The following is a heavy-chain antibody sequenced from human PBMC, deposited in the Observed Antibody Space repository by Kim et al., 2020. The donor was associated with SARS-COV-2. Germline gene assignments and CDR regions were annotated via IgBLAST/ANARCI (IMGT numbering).Heavy chain of an antibody. V-gene: IGHV4-39*01. D-gene: IGHD6-19*01. Sequence: SETLSLTCTVSGGSISSSSYYWGWIRQPPGKGLEWIGSIYYSGSTYYNPSLKSRVTISVDTSKNQFLLKLSSVTAADTAVYYCARRAVAGRPFDYWGQGTLVTVSS. CDR2: IYYSGST. J-gene: IGHJ4*02. CDR3: ARRAVAGRPFDY. CDR1: GGSISSSSYY.